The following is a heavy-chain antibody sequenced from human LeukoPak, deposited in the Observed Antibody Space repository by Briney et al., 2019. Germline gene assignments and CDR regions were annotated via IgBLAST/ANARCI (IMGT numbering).Heavy chain of an antibody. D-gene: IGHD6-19*01. CDR1: GFTFSRYP. CDR3: AKRNYSSGWYGDY. CDR2: IGGSGGPP. J-gene: IGHJ4*02. Sequence: GGSLRLSCAASGFTFSRYPMSWVRQAPGKGLEWVSSIGGSGGPPDYAASVRGRFTISRDDSKNTLTLQMNSLSAEDTAVYYCAKRNYSSGWYGDYWGQGTLVTVSS. V-gene: IGHV3-23*01.